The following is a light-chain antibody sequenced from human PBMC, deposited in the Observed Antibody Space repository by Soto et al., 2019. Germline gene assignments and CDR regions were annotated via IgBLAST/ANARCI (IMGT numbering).Light chain of an antibody. V-gene: IGLV2-14*01. CDR1: SIDIAPYYF. Sequence: QSVLTQPASVSGSPGQSLTISCTGTSIDIAPYYFVFWYQHHPGKAPKLVIYEVSYRPSGISIRFSGSKAGNTASLTISGLQAEDEADYYCSSYTSSANDVFGTGTKVNVL. CDR3: SSYTSSANDV. J-gene: IGLJ1*01. CDR2: EVS.